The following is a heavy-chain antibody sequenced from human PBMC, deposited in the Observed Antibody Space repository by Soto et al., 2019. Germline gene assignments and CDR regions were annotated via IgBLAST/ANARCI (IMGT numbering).Heavy chain of an antibody. CDR3: TSFDFWCGYYTVWFDP. D-gene: IGHD3-3*01. CDR1: GFTFGDYA. V-gene: IGHV3-49*03. CDR2: IRSKAYGGTT. Sequence: GGSLRLSCTASGFTFGDYAMSWFRQAPGKGLEWVGFIRSKAYGGTTEYAASVKGSFTISRDDSKSIAYLQMNSLKTEDTDAYYCTSFDFWCGYYTVWFDPWGQGTLVTVSS. J-gene: IGHJ5*02.